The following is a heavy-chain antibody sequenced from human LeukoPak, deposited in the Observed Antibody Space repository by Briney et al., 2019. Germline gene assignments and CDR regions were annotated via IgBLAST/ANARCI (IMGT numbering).Heavy chain of an antibody. Sequence: ASVKVSCKASGYTFTGYYMHWVRQAPGQGLEWMGWINPNSGGTNYAQKFQGRVTMTRDTSISTAYMELSRLRSDDTAVYYCARARNYQGYSYGFDYWGQGTLVTVSS. V-gene: IGHV1-2*02. CDR2: INPNSGGT. D-gene: IGHD5-18*01. J-gene: IGHJ4*02. CDR3: ARARNYQGYSYGFDY. CDR1: GYTFTGYY.